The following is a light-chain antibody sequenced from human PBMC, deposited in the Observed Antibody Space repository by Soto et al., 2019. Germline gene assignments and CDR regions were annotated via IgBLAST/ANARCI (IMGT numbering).Light chain of an antibody. CDR1: QSLLYTSNNKHY. CDR3: QQYYSIPYS. V-gene: IGKV4-1*01. Sequence: IVLTQSPESLAVSLGERATINCKSSQSLLYTSNNKHYLAWYQQKPGQPPRLLIYWPSTRESEVPDRFSGSGSGTDFTLTISTLQAEDVAVYYCQQYYSIPYSFGQGTKLEIK. CDR2: WPS. J-gene: IGKJ2*01.